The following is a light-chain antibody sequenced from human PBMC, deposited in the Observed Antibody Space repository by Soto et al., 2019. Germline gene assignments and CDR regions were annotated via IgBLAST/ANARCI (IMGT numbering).Light chain of an antibody. Sequence: QAVLTQPPSASGTPGQRVTISCSGSSSNIGSNTVNWYQQLPGTAPKLLIYSNNQRPSGVPDRFSGSKSGTSASLAISGLQSKDEADYYCAAWDDSLNVVFGGGTKVTVL. V-gene: IGLV1-44*01. CDR1: SSNIGSNT. CDR3: AAWDDSLNVV. CDR2: SNN. J-gene: IGLJ2*01.